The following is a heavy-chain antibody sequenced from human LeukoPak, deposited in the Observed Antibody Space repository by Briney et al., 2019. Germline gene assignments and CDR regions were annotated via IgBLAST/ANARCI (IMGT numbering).Heavy chain of an antibody. CDR3: VSGYSSAYYASGADY. CDR2: IKGDGTGT. CDR1: GFTFSSYW. D-gene: IGHD6-19*01. V-gene: IGHV3-74*01. J-gene: IGHJ4*02. Sequence: PGGSLRLSCAASGFTFSSYWTHWVRQAPGKGLVWVSRIKGDGTGTSYADSVKGRFTISRDNAKNTLYLQMNSLTDEDTAMYYCVSGYSSAYYASGADYWGQGTLVTVSS.